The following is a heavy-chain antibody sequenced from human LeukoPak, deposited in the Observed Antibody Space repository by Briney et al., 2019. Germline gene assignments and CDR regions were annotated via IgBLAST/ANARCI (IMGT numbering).Heavy chain of an antibody. V-gene: IGHV4-38-2*01. CDR1: GCSISSGYY. D-gene: IGHD2-15*01. J-gene: IGHJ4*02. CDR2: IYHSGST. CDR3: ARFYRGWSYSDY. Sequence: SETLSLTCAVSGCSISSGYYWGWIRQPPGKGLEWIGSIYHSGSTYYNPSLKSRVTISVDTSKNQFSLKLSSVTAADTAVYYCARFYRGWSYSDYWGQGTLVTVSS.